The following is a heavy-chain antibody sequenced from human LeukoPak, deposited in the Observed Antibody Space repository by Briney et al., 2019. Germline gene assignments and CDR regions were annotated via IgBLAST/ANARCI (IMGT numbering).Heavy chain of an antibody. D-gene: IGHD4-17*01. CDR2: ISSNGGST. CDR1: GFTFSSYA. CDR3: ARGAGAYGDYYYGMDF. J-gene: IGHJ6*02. Sequence: GGSLRLSCAASGFTFSSYAMHWVRQAPGKGLEYVSAISSNGGSTYYANSVKGRFTISRDNSKNTLYLQMGSLRAEDMAVYYFARGAGAYGDYYYGMDFGGQGTRVTVPS. V-gene: IGHV3-64*01.